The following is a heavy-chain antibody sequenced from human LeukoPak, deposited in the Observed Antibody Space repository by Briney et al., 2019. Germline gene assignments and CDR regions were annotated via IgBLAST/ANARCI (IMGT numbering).Heavy chain of an antibody. D-gene: IGHD4-17*01. CDR1: DDSISNNYL. CDR2: IYRTGRT. V-gene: IGHV4-4*02. J-gene: IGHJ3*02. Sequence: SETLSLTCAVSDDSISNNYLWRWIRQFPGKGLEYIGEIYRTGRTNYNPSLKSRVTISIDKSENQFSLNLRSVTAADTAVYYCGRHDYGDSSAAFDIWGQGTMVTVSS. CDR3: GRHDYGDSSAAFDI.